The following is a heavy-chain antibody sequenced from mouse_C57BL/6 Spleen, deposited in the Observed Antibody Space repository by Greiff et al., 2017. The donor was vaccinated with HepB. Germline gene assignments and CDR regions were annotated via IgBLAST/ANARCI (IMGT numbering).Heavy chain of an antibody. CDR1: GYTFTSYW. J-gene: IGHJ2*01. D-gene: IGHD4-1*01. CDR2: IHPNSGST. V-gene: IGHV1-64*01. Sequence: VQLQQSGAELVKPGASVKLSCKASGYTFTSYWMHWVKQRPGQGLEWIGMIHPNSGSTNYNEKFKSKATLTVDKSSSTAYMQLSSLTSEDSAVYYCARELWDVEGYWGQGTTLTVSS. CDR3: ARELWDVEGY.